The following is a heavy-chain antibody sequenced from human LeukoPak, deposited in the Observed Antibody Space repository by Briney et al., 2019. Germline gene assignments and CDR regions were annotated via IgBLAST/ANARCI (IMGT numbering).Heavy chain of an antibody. J-gene: IGHJ4*02. CDR2: IWYDGSNN. V-gene: IGHV3-33*01. Sequence: GRSLRLSCAASGFTFSSYGMHWVRQAPGKGLEWVAVIWYDGSNNYYADSVKGRFTISRDNSKNTLHLQMNSLRAEDTAVYYCARTGTTGEFDYWGQGTLVTVSS. D-gene: IGHD1-7*01. CDR1: GFTFSSYG. CDR3: ARTGTTGEFDY.